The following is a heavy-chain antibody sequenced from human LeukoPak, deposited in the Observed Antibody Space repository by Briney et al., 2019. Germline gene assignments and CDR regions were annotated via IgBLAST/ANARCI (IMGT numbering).Heavy chain of an antibody. D-gene: IGHD3-22*01. J-gene: IGHJ6*02. CDR1: GYTCTGYY. Sequence: ASVKVSCKASGYTCTGYYMHWVRQAPGQGLEWMGWINPNSGGTNYAQKFQGRVTMTRDTSISTAYMELSRLRSDDTAVYYCARDLSYDSNGMDVWGQGTTVTVSS. CDR2: INPNSGGT. CDR3: ARDLSYDSNGMDV. V-gene: IGHV1-2*02.